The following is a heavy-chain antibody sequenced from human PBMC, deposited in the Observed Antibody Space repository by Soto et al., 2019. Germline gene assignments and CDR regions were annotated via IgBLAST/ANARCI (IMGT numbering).Heavy chain of an antibody. CDR3: IWQQDFYYGKAV. D-gene: IGHD6-13*01. CDR2: MKSYRGGGTT. Sequence: EVQLVESGGGLVTPGGSLRLSYTGTGFSFSPAWMNWVHQAPGKGLEWVGRMKSYRGGGTTDYAATVQGRFTISRDDSKNTLYLQMNSLKFEDTALYFCIWQQDFYYGKAVWGQGTTVTVSS. V-gene: IGHV3-15*07. CDR1: GFSFSPAW. J-gene: IGHJ6*02.